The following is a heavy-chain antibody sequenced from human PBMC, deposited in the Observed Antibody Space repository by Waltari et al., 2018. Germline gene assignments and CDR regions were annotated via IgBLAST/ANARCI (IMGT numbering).Heavy chain of an antibody. CDR3: ARKGRDSSSSRKAFDI. V-gene: IGHV4-39*01. D-gene: IGHD6-6*01. CDR1: GGSISSSAYY. CDR2: VYYGGST. J-gene: IGHJ3*02. Sequence: QLQLQESGPGLVKPSETLSLTCTVSGGSISSSAYYWDWIRQPPVKGLEWIGSVYYGGSTYYRSSLKSRVTISVDTSKNQFSLNLSSVTAADTAVYYCARKGRDSSSSRKAFDIWGQGTMVTVSS.